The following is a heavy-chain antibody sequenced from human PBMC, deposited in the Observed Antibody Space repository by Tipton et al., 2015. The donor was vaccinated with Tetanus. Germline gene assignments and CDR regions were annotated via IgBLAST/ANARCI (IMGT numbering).Heavy chain of an antibody. CDR3: ARQDKRLVGSYGGMDI. Sequence: SGFIFSTYSMNWVRQAPGKGLEWVSSISLSSTYIHYTDSVKGRFTISRDNAKNTLFLQMNSLRAEDTAVYFCARQDKRLVGSYGGMDIWGQGTTVTVSS. J-gene: IGHJ6*02. D-gene: IGHD2-15*01. V-gene: IGHV3-21*01. CDR1: GFIFSTYS. CDR2: ISLSSTYI.